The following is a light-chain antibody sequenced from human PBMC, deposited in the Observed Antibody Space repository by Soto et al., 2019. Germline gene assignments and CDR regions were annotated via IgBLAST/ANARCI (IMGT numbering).Light chain of an antibody. CDR1: QSVSDY. CDR3: QQYSNWPRT. CDR2: TAS. V-gene: IGKV3-15*01. Sequence: EIVMTQSPATLSASPGERATLSCRASQSVSDYLAWYQQTPGQPPRLLIYTASTRATGIPARFSGSGSGTEFTLTISSLQSEDFAVYYCQQYSNWPRTFGQGTKVDIK. J-gene: IGKJ1*01.